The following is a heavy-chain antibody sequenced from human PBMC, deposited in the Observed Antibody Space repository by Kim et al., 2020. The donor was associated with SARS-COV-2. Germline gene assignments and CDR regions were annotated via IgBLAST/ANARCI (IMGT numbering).Heavy chain of an antibody. D-gene: IGHD5-12*01. J-gene: IGHJ4*02. CDR1: GFTFSNAW. V-gene: IGHV3-15*01. Sequence: GGSLRLSCAASGFTFSNAWMSWVRQAPGKGLEWVGRIKSNTDGGTTDYAAPVKGRFTISRDDSKNTLYLQMNSLKTEDTAVYYCTTPSSSYVFAYWVQGT. CDR3: TTPSSSYVFAY. CDR2: IKSNTDGGTT.